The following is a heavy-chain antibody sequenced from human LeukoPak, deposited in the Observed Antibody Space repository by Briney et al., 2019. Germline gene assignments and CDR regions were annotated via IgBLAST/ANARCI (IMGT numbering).Heavy chain of an antibody. Sequence: GGSLRLSCAASGFPISSFGMHWVRQVPGKGLVWVSRNKGDGTSSSYPASVKGRFTNSRDNAKNTIYLQLNSLRVDDTAVYYCMRDWIYYGMDVWGQGTTVTVSS. J-gene: IGHJ6*02. V-gene: IGHV3-74*01. CDR1: GFPISSFG. D-gene: IGHD5-12*01. CDR2: NKGDGTSS. CDR3: MRDWIYYGMDV.